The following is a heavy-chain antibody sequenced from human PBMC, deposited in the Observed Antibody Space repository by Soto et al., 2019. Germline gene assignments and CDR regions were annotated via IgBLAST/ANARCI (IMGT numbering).Heavy chain of an antibody. CDR2: INPNSGGT. Sequence: ASVKVSCKASGYTFTGYYMHWVRQAPGQGLEWMGWINPNSGGTNYAQKFQGRVTMTRDTSISTAYMELSRLRSDDTAIYYCASEPHSNSWGDFHHWGLGTLVTVSS. CDR3: ASEPHSNSWGDFHH. CDR1: GYTFTGYY. D-gene: IGHD2-2*01. V-gene: IGHV1-2*02. J-gene: IGHJ1*01.